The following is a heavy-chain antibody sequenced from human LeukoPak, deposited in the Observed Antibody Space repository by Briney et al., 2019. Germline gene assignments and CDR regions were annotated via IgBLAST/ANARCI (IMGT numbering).Heavy chain of an antibody. D-gene: IGHD3-22*01. CDR2: INPNSGGT. V-gene: IGHV1-2*02. J-gene: IGHJ4*02. Sequence: ASVKVSCKASGYTFTGYYMHWVRQAPGQGLEWMGWINPNSGGTNFAQKFHGRVTTTRDTSISTAYMELSRLRSDDTAVYYCARGGYYDSSGYYYNFDYWGQGTLVTVSS. CDR1: GYTFTGYY. CDR3: ARGGYYDSSGYYYNFDY.